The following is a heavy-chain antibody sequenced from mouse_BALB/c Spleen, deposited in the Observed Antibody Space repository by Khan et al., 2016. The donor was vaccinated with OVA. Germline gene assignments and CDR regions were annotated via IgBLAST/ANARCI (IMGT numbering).Heavy chain of an antibody. Sequence: QIQLVQSGPELKKPGETVKISCKASGYTFTDFSMHWVKQAPGEGLKWMGWIDTETGEPTYADDFKGRFAFSLETSARTAYLQINNLKNDDTATYFCARGGDGYYDAWFVSWGQGTLVTVSA. CDR3: ARGGDGYYDAWFVS. V-gene: IGHV9-2-1*01. D-gene: IGHD2-3*01. J-gene: IGHJ3*01. CDR1: GYTFTDFS. CDR2: IDTETGEP.